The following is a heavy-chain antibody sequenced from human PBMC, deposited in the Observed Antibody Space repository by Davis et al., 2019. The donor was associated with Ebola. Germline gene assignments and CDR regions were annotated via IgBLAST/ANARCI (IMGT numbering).Heavy chain of an antibody. D-gene: IGHD1-26*01. V-gene: IGHV4-34*01. CDR3: ARGRGSGSYFRVDY. CDR2: INHSGST. CDR1: GGSFSGYY. J-gene: IGHJ4*02. Sequence: GSLRLSCAVYGGSFSGYYWSWIRQPPGKGLEWIGEINHSGSTNYNPSLKSRVTISVDTSKNQFSLKLSSVTAADTAVYYCARGRGSGSYFRVDYWGQGTLVTVSS.